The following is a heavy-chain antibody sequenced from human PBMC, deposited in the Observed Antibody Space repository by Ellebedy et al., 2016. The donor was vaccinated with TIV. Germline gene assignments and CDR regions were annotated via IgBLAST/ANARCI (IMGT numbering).Heavy chain of an antibody. CDR3: ARGVVGARDWFDP. J-gene: IGHJ5*02. CDR1: GGSFSGYY. Sequence: SETLSLTXAVYGGSFSGYYWSWIRQPPGKGLEWIGEINHSGSTNYNPSLKSRVTISVDTSKNQFSLKLSSVTAADTAVYYCARGVVGARDWFDPWGQGTLVTVSS. D-gene: IGHD1-26*01. V-gene: IGHV4-34*01. CDR2: INHSGST.